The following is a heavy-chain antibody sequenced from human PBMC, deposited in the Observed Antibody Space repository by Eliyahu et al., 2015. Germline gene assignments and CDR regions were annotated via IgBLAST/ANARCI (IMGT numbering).Heavy chain of an antibody. J-gene: IGHJ6*02. Sequence: QVQLVQSXAEVKKPGASVKVSCKVSXHTVTGLSMHWVRQAPGKGLEWMGGFDPEDGETIYAQNLQGRVTMTEDTSTDTAYMELSSLRSEDTAVYYCATVTFSGSYYFSAMDVWGQGTTVTVSS. D-gene: IGHD1-26*01. CDR3: ATVTFSGSYYFSAMDV. CDR1: XHTVTGLS. CDR2: FDPEDGET. V-gene: IGHV1-24*01.